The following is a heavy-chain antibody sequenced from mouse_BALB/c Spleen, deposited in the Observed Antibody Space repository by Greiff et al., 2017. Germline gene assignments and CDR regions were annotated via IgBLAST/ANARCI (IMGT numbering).Heavy chain of an antibody. CDR2: IYPGNSDT. Sequence: VQLQQSGTVLARPGASVKMSCKASGYSFTSYWMHWVKQRPGQGLEWIGAIYPGNSDTSYNQKFKGKAKLTAVTSASTAYMELSSLTNEDSAVYYCTREAYGYDGFAYWGQGTLVTVSA. CDR3: TREAYGYDGFAY. V-gene: IGHV1-5*01. J-gene: IGHJ3*01. CDR1: GYSFTSYW. D-gene: IGHD2-2*01.